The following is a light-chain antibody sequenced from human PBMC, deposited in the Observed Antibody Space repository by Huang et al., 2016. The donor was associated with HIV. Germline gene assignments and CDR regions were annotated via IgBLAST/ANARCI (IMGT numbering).Light chain of an antibody. J-gene: IGKJ2*01. CDR2: AAS. CDR1: HAVSSS. V-gene: IGKV3-15*01. Sequence: EVVMTQSPATLSVSPGDRVTLSCRARHAVSSSLAWYQQKPGQAPRLLIYAASTRATGIPARFSGSGSGTDFTLTISSLQSEDSAVYYCRQYNNWPGTFGQGTKLEIK. CDR3: RQYNNWPGT.